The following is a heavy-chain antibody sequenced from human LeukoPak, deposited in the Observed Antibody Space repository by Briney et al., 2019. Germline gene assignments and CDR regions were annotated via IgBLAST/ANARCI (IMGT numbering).Heavy chain of an antibody. CDR2: IYYSGST. CDR3: ATGQAPILCLDY. D-gene: IGHD3-10*02. J-gene: IGHJ4*02. CDR1: GGSISSYY. Sequence: SETLSLTCTVSGGSISSYYWSWIRQPPGKGLEWIGYIYYSGSTNYNPSLKSRVTISVDTSKNQSSLKLSSVTAADTAVYYCATGQAPILCLDYWGQGTLVTVSS. V-gene: IGHV4-59*01.